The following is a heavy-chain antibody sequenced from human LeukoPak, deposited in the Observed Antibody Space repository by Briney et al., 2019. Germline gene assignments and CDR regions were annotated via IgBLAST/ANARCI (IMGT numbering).Heavy chain of an antibody. V-gene: IGHV1-69*13. J-gene: IGHJ6*03. D-gene: IGHD4-17*01. Sequence: ASVKVSCKASGGTFSSYAISWVRQAPGQGLEWMGGIIPIFGTANYAQKFQGRVTITADESTSTAYMELSSLRSDDTARYYCARRGGKNYGDYLLYYYYMDVWGKGTTVTVSS. CDR3: ARRGGKNYGDYLLYYYYMDV. CDR2: IIPIFGTA. CDR1: GGTFSSYA.